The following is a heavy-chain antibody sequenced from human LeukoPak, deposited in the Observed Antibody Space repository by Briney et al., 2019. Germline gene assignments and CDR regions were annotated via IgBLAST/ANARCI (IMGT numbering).Heavy chain of an antibody. CDR3: ARDTGGSYYDY. V-gene: IGHV3-7*01. CDR2: IKQDGSEK. Sequence: SGGSLRLSCAASEFTFSSYWMSWVRRAPGKGLEWVANIKQDGSEKYYVDSVKGRFTISRDNAKNSLYLQMNSLRAEDTAVYYCARDTGGSYYDYWGQGTLVTVSS. J-gene: IGHJ4*02. D-gene: IGHD1-26*01. CDR1: EFTFSSYW.